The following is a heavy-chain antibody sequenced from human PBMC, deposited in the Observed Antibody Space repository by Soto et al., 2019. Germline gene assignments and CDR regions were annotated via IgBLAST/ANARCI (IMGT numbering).Heavy chain of an antibody. J-gene: IGHJ6*03. D-gene: IGHD3-16*01. Sequence: EVQLLESGGGLVQPGGSLRLSCAASGFTLSSYAMSWVRQAPGKGLEWVSTLSNSGGTTYYPDSVKGRFTIARDSSNSTLYLYMNSLRAEDTAVYYCSRRGIGYYNMDVWGRGTTVTVSS. CDR2: LSNSGGTT. CDR1: GFTLSSYA. V-gene: IGHV3-23*01. CDR3: SRRGIGYYNMDV.